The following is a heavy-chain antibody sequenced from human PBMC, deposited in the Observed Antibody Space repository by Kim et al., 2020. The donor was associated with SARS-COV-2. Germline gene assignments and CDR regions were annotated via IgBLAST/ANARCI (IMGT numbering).Heavy chain of an antibody. D-gene: IGHD1-26*01. Sequence: SETLSLTCTVSGGSISSSSYYWGWIRQPPGKGLEWIGSIYYSGSTYYNPSLKSRVTISVDTSKNQFSLKLSSVTAADTAVYYCARTYSGMKYYYYGMDVWGQGTTVTVSS. CDR2: IYYSGST. CDR3: ARTYSGMKYYYYGMDV. V-gene: IGHV4-39*01. CDR1: GGSISSSSYY. J-gene: IGHJ6*02.